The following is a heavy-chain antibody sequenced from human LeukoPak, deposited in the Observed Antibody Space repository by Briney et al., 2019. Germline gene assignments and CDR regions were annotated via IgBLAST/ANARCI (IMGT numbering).Heavy chain of an antibody. CDR3: ARDLCSSTSCRYNWFDP. Sequence: GGSLRLSCAASGLTFSTYSMSWVRQAPGKGLEWVANIKQDGSEKYYVDPVKGRFTISRDNAKNSLYLQMNSLRAEDTAVYYCARDLCSSTSCRYNWFDPWGQGTLVTVSS. D-gene: IGHD2-2*01. V-gene: IGHV3-7*01. CDR1: GLTFSTYS. CDR2: IKQDGSEK. J-gene: IGHJ5*02.